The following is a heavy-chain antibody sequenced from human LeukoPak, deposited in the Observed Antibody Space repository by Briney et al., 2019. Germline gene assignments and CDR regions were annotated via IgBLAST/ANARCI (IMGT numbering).Heavy chain of an antibody. J-gene: IGHJ4*02. CDR1: GFTFSSHG. Sequence: GRSLGLPCAASGFTFSSHGMHWVRQAPGKGLEWVAVIWYDGSNKYYADSVKGRFTISRDNSKNTLYLQMNSLRAEDTAVYYCARNDKGNSYGYSIDYWGQGTLVTVSS. CDR3: ARNDKGNSYGYSIDY. CDR2: IWYDGSNK. V-gene: IGHV3-33*01. D-gene: IGHD5-18*01.